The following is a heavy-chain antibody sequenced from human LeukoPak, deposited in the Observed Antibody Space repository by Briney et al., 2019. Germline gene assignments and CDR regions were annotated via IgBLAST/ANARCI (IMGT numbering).Heavy chain of an antibody. CDR2: IYYSGST. V-gene: IGHV4-59*01. Sequence: PSETLSLTCTVSGGSISSYYWSWIRQPPGKGLEWIGYIYYSGSTNYNPSLKSRVTISVDTSKNQFSLKLSSVTAADTAVYYCARAGYYDSSGYHDSIDYWGQGTLVTVSS. CDR1: GGSISSYY. D-gene: IGHD3-22*01. J-gene: IGHJ4*02. CDR3: ARAGYYDSSGYHDSIDY.